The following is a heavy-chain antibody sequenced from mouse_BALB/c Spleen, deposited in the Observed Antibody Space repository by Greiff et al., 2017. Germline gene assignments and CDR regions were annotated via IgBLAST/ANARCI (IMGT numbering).Heavy chain of an antibody. CDR3: ARWGNYYASSYYYYAMDY. CDR2: ISSGSSTI. J-gene: IGHJ4*01. D-gene: IGHD1-1*01. CDR1: GFTFSSFG. V-gene: IGHV5-17*02. Sequence: EVKLMESGGGLVQPGGSRKLSCAASGFTFSSFGMHWVRQAPEKGLEWVAYISSGSSTIYYADTVKGRFTISRDNPKNTLFLQMTSLRSEDTAMYYCARWGNYYASSYYYYAMDYWGQGTSVTVSS.